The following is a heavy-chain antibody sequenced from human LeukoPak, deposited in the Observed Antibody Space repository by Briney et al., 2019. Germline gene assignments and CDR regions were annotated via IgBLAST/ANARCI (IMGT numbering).Heavy chain of an antibody. CDR3: ARVGAPGSGSYHYWFDP. J-gene: IGHJ5*02. V-gene: IGHV4-61*08. CDR2: IYYSGST. CDR1: GGSISSGGYY. D-gene: IGHD1-26*01. Sequence: TSETLSLTCTVSGGSISSGGYYWSWIRQPPGKGLEWIGYIYYSGSTDYNPSLKSRVTISVDTSKNQFSLKLSSVTAADTALYYCARVGAPGSGSYHYWFDPWGQGTLVTVSS.